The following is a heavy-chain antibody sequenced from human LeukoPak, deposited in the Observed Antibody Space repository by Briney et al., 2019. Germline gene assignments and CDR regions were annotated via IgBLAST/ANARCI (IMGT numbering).Heavy chain of an antibody. Sequence: GGSLRLSCAASGFTFSTYVMHWVRQAPGKGLEFVAATNDNGDRTSYPISVKGRFIISRDNSKNTLYLQMGSLRPEDTAVYFCVSIDATPIWGHGTLVTVSS. CDR1: GFTFSTYV. D-gene: IGHD1-26*01. CDR2: TNDNGDRT. J-gene: IGHJ4*01. V-gene: IGHV3-64*01. CDR3: VSIDATPI.